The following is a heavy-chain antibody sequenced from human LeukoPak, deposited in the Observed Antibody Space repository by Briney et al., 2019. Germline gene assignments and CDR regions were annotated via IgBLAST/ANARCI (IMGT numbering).Heavy chain of an antibody. CDR2: ISSSGSTI. CDR1: GFTFSSYE. D-gene: IGHD3-22*01. V-gene: IGHV3-48*03. J-gene: IGHJ4*02. Sequence: PGGSLRLSCAASGFTFSSYEMNWVRQAPGKGLEWVSYISSSGSTIYYADSVKGRFTISGDNAKNSLYLQMNSLRAEDTAVYYCARPQTYYYDSSGYPKGYYFDYWGQGTLVTVSS. CDR3: ARPQTYYYDSSGYPKGYYFDY.